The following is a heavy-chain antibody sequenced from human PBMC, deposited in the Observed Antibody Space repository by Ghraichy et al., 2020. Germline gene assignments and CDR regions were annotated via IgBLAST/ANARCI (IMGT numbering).Heavy chain of an antibody. J-gene: IGHJ4*02. CDR3: ARGRLGGSAT. D-gene: IGHD6-25*01. Sequence: NDQSGGTNYSPSLKSRVTISVDTSKNQFFLTLNSVTAADTAVYYCARGRLGGSATWGQGTLVTV. V-gene: IGHV4-34*01. CDR2: NDQSGGT.